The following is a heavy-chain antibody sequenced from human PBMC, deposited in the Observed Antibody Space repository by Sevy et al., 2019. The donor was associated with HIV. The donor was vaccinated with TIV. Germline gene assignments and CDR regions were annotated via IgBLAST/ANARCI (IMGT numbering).Heavy chain of an antibody. CDR1: GFAPSTHG. Sequence: GESLKISCAASGFAPSTHGMHWVRQAPGKGLEWVAVIGYDGSNKYYADSVKGRFSISRDNSRNTLFLQMDSLRAEDTAVYYCARDPRMYGDYLLAYFDYWGQGTLVTVSS. D-gene: IGHD2-8*01. V-gene: IGHV3-33*01. CDR3: ARDPRMYGDYLLAYFDY. J-gene: IGHJ4*02. CDR2: IGYDGSNK.